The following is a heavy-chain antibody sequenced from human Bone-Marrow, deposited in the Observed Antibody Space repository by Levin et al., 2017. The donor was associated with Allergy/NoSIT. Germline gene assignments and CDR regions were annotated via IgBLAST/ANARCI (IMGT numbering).Heavy chain of an antibody. V-gene: IGHV3-74*01. CDR3: ARGYSGSGRAY. CDR2: INGEGDST. D-gene: IGHD3-10*01. CDR1: GFTFSNFW. Sequence: GASVKVSCEASGFTFSNFWMYWVRQAPGKGLVWVSRINGEGDSTTYADSVKGRFTISRDNAKNTVYLQMSSLGVEDTAVYYCARGYSGSGRAYWGQGTLVTVSS. J-gene: IGHJ4*02.